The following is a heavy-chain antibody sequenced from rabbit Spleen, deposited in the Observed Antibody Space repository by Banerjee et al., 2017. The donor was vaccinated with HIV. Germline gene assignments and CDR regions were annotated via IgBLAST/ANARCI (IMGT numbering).Heavy chain of an antibody. CDR1: GFSVSGSYY. V-gene: IGHV1S45*01. D-gene: IGHD6-1*01. J-gene: IGHJ4*01. Sequence: QEQLVESGGGLVQPERSLTLTCKASGFSVSGSYYMCWVRQAPGKGLEWIACIYGSNDRTYYASWAKGRFTISKTSTTVTLQMTSLTAADTATYFCARIATARDFNLWGPGTLVTVS. CDR2: IYGSNDRT. CDR3: ARIATARDFNL.